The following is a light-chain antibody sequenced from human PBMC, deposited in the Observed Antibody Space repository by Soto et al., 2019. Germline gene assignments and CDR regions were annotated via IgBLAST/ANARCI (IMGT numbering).Light chain of an antibody. CDR1: QSVGSN. J-gene: IGKJ5*01. CDR2: DAS. Sequence: EIVMTQSPATLSVSPGEGATLSCRASQSVGSNLAWYHQRPGQAPRLLIYDASTRAPGIPARFSGSGSGTEFTLTVSSLQSEDFAIYYCQHYNNWPPITFGQGTRLEIK. CDR3: QHYNNWPPIT. V-gene: IGKV3-15*01.